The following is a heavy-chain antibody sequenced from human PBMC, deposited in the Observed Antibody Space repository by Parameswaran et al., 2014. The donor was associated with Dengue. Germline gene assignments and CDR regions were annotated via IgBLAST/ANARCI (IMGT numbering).Heavy chain of an antibody. Sequence: WIRQPQEGAGVDWEYLLYGSTYYNPSLKSRVTISVDTSKNQFSLKLRSVTAADTAVYYCARLSGLIIPAARPGHPADYYYGMDVWGQGTTVTVSS. J-gene: IGHJ6*02. D-gene: IGHD2-2*01. V-gene: IGHV4-39*01. CDR2: LLYGST. CDR3: ARLSGLIIPAARPGHPADYYYGMDV.